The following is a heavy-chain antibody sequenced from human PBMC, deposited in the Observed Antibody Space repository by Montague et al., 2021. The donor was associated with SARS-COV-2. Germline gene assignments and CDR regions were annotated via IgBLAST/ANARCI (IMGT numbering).Heavy chain of an antibody. CDR1: GDSISTDNW. CDR3: ALPTAGARFDP. V-gene: IGHV4-4*02. Sequence: SETLSLTCVVSGDSISTDNWWTWVRPPPGKGLEWVGEIYHTGSTKYKPSLKSRVTISLNKSKNHFSLKLSSVTAADTAVYYCALPTAGARFDPWGQGTLVTVSS. CDR2: IYHTGST. D-gene: IGHD2-2*01. J-gene: IGHJ5*02.